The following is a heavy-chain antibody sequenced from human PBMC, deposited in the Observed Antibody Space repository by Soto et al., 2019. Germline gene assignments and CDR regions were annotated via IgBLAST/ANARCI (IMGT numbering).Heavy chain of an antibody. V-gene: IGHV4-34*10. CDR1: CGSFSGYY. CDR3: ARHPAAELQYFDY. J-gene: IGHJ4*02. Sequence: PSETLSLTCAVYCGSFSGYYWSWIRQPPGKGLEWIGEINHSGSTNYNPSLKSRVTMSVDTSKNQFISTAYLQWSSLKASDTAIYYCARHPAAELQYFDYWGQGTLVTVSS. CDR2: INHSGST. D-gene: IGHD6-13*01.